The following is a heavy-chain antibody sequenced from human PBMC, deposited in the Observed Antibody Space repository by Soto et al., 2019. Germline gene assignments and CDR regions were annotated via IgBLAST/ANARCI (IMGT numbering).Heavy chain of an antibody. CDR1: GGTFSSYA. Sequence: ASVKVSCKASGGTFSSYAISWVRQAPGQGLEWMGGIIPIFGTANYAQKFQGRVTITADESTSTAYMELSSLRSEDTAVYYCARGTIIVVVTATPYYYGMDVSGQGTTVTVSS. D-gene: IGHD2-21*02. J-gene: IGHJ6*02. CDR3: ARGTIIVVVTATPYYYGMDV. CDR2: IIPIFGTA. V-gene: IGHV1-69*13.